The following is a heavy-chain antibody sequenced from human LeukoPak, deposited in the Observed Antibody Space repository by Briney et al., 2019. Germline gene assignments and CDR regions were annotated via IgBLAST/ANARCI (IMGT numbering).Heavy chain of an antibody. V-gene: IGHV1-2*02. Sequence: ASVKVSCKASGYTFTGFYLHWVRQAPGQGPDWMGWISPDRGDTKYAQKFQGRVSMTRDTSINTAYLELSSLRSDDTAVFYCVRMSFGAYGYRSFGSWGQGTLVTVPS. CDR2: ISPDRGDT. CDR3: VRMSFGAYGYRSFGS. CDR1: GYTFTGFY. D-gene: IGHD5-24*01. J-gene: IGHJ4*02.